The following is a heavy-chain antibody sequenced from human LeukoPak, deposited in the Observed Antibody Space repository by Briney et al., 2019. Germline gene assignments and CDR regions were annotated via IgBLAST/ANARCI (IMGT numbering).Heavy chain of an antibody. CDR2: IRSDETE. V-gene: IGHV3-30*02. J-gene: IGHJ4*02. CDR1: GFTFRNSG. CDR3: ASGNTDGPDY. Sequence: GGSLRLSCAASGFTFRNSGMHWVRQAPGKGLEWVAFIRSDETEYYADSVKDRFSISRDNSKNTLYLHMNSLRAEDAAVYYCASGNTDGPDYWGQGTLVTVSS. D-gene: IGHD1-7*01.